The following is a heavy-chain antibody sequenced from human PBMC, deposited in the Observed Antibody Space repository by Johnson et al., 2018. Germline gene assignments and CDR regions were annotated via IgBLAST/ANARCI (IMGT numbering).Heavy chain of an antibody. CDR2: IWYDGSNE. V-gene: IGHV3-33*01. D-gene: IGHD2-2*02. Sequence: QVQLVESGGGVVQPGRSLRLSCAASGFTFSSYGMHWVRQAPGKGLEWVAVIWYDGSNEYYADSVKGRFTISRDNSKNTLYLQMNSLRAEDTAVYYWAGDDGYCSSTSCYKPRYGMDVWGQGTTVTVSS. J-gene: IGHJ6*02. CDR1: GFTFSSYG. CDR3: AGDDGYCSSTSCYKPRYGMDV.